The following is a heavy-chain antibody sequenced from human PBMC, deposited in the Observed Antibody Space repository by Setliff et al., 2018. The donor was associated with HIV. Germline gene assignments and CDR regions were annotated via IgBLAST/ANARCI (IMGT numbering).Heavy chain of an antibody. V-gene: IGHV4-4*02. J-gene: IGHJ3*02. CDR2: IYHTEYT. Sequence: PSETLSLTCAVSGGSLSSDNWWTWVRQPPGKGLEWIGEIYHTEYTNYSPSLKSRVSMSVDTSNNRFSLKLSSVTALDTAVYYCAKTVVGDSYALPNDGFDIWGQGTMVTVSS. CDR1: GGSLSSDNW. CDR3: AKTVVGDSYALPNDGFDI. D-gene: IGHD3-16*01.